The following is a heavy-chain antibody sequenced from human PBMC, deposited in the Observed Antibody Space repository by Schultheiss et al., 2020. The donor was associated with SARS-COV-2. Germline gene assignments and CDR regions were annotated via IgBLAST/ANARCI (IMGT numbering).Heavy chain of an antibody. J-gene: IGHJ6*02. CDR2: ISAYNGNT. D-gene: IGHD2-15*01. CDR3: ARDYRSPRYCSGGSCPGYYYYGMDV. V-gene: IGHV1-18*01. CDR1: GYTFTSYG. Sequence: ASVKVSCKASGYTFTSYGISWVRQAPGQGLEWMGWISAYNGNTNYAQKLQGRVTMTTDTSMSTAYMELRSLRSDDTAVYYCARDYRSPRYCSGGSCPGYYYYGMDVWGQGTTVTVSS.